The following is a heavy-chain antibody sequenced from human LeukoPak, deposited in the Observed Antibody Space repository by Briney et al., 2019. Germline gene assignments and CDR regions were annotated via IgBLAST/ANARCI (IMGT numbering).Heavy chain of an antibody. CDR1: GGSISSYY. V-gene: IGHV4-59*12. D-gene: IGHD3-22*01. J-gene: IGHJ2*01. CDR3: ARKRITMIVALAGYFDL. Sequence: SETLSLTCTVSGGSISSYYWSWIRQPPGKGLEWIGYIYYSGSTNYNPSLKSRVTISVDTSKNQFSLKLSSVTAADTAVYYCARKRITMIVALAGYFDLWGRGTLVTVSS. CDR2: IYYSGST.